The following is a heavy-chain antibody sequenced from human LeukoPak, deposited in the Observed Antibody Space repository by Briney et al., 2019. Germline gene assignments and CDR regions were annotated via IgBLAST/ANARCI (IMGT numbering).Heavy chain of an antibody. V-gene: IGHV3-74*01. CDR2: IDSDGSST. D-gene: IGHD6-6*01. CDR1: GFTFISYW. Sequence: GGSLRLSSAASGFTFISYWMHWVRQPPGKGLVWVSRIDSDGSSTTYADSVKGRFTMSRDNAKNTLYLQMNSLRAEDTAVYYCARGDSSSSFDYWGQGTLVTVSS. J-gene: IGHJ4*02. CDR3: ARGDSSSSFDY.